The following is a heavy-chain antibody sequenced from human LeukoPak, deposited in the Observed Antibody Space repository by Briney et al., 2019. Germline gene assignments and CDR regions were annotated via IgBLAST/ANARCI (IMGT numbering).Heavy chain of an antibody. CDR3: AREAMTTVTTLRYYFDY. CDR1: GGSISSGSYY. D-gene: IGHD4-17*01. J-gene: IGHJ4*02. CDR2: IYTSGST. V-gene: IGHV4-61*02. Sequence: SETLSLTCTVSGGSISSGSYYWSWIRQPAGKGLEWIGRIYTSGSTNYNPSLKSRVTMSVDTSKNQFSLKLSSVTAADTAVYYCAREAMTTVTTLRYYFDYWGQGTLVTVSS.